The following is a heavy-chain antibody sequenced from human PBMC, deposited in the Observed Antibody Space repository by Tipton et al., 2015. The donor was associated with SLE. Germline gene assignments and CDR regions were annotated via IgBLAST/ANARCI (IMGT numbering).Heavy chain of an antibody. V-gene: IGHV4-39*07. Sequence: TLSLTCTVSGGSISSSSYYWGWIRQPPGKGLEWIGEINHSGSTNYNPSLKSRVTISVDTSKNQFSLKLSSVTAADTAVYYCARTAGIGDAFDIWGQGTMVTGSS. J-gene: IGHJ3*02. CDR3: ARTAGIGDAFDI. D-gene: IGHD3-10*01. CDR1: GGSISSSSYY. CDR2: INHSGST.